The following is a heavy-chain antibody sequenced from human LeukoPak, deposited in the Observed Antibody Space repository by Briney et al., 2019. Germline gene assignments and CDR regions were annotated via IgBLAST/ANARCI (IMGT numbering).Heavy chain of an antibody. D-gene: IGHD6-13*01. CDR1: GFTFSSYS. J-gene: IGHJ4*02. V-gene: IGHV3-48*04. Sequence: GGSLRLSCAASGFTFSSYSMNWVRQAPRKGLEWVSYISSSSSTIYYADSVRGRFTISRDNAKNSLYLQMNSLRAEDTAVYYCATRIAAAFDYWGQGTLVTVSS. CDR2: ISSSSSTI. CDR3: ATRIAAAFDY.